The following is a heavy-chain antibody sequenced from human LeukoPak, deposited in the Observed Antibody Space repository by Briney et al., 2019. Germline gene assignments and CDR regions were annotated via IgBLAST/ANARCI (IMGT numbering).Heavy chain of an antibody. D-gene: IGHD2-8*01. Sequence: ASVKVSCKASGYTFTGYYMHWVRQAPGQGLEWMGWINPNSGGTNYAQKFQGRVTMTRDTSISTAYMELSSLRSEDTAVYYCARGSRIDIVLMAYVRNPFDPWGQGTLVTVSS. CDR3: ARGSRIDIVLMAYVRNPFDP. CDR1: GYTFTGYY. V-gene: IGHV1-2*02. J-gene: IGHJ5*02. CDR2: INPNSGGT.